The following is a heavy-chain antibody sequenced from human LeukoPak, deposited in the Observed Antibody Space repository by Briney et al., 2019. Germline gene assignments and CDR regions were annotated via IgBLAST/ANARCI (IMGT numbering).Heavy chain of an antibody. J-gene: IGHJ4*02. CDR2: IRNNGGNT. V-gene: IGHV3-64*01. Sequence: GRSLSLLCAVSGLILRRYDMQWVRHAPGRGLEYVSSIRNNGGNTLYAKSVKDRFTIPRENSKHTLYVQMGSESAEDMAVYYCARGGCGEFSVHYMDVWGQGTLVTVSS. CDR1: GLILRRYD. D-gene: IGHD3-10*01. CDR3: ARGGCGEFSVHYMDV.